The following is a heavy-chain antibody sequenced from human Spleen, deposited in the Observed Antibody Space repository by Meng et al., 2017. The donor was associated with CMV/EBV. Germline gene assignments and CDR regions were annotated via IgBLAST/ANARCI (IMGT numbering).Heavy chain of an antibody. Sequence: GESLKISCAASGFTFTTYALHWVRQAPGKGLEWVAFIRYDGSDKYYADSVRGRFTISRDDSKNTLYLQMNSLRPEDTAVYYCAKPILLGPILDCWGRGTLVTVSS. CDR2: IRYDGSDK. CDR1: GFTFTTYA. D-gene: IGHD3-10*01. J-gene: IGHJ4*02. CDR3: AKPILLGPILDC. V-gene: IGHV3-30*02.